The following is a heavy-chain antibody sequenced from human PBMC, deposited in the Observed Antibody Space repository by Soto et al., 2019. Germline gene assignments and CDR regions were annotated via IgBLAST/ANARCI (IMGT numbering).Heavy chain of an antibody. J-gene: IGHJ5*02. D-gene: IGHD6-13*01. V-gene: IGHV1-69*13. CDR3: ARVKQQLVMGFDP. CDR1: GGTFSSYA. Sequence: SGKVSCKASGGTFSSYAISWVRQAPGQGLEWMGGIIPIFGTANYAQKFQGRVTITADESTSTAYMELSSLRSEDTAVYYCARVKQQLVMGFDPWGQGTLVPVSS. CDR2: IIPIFGTA.